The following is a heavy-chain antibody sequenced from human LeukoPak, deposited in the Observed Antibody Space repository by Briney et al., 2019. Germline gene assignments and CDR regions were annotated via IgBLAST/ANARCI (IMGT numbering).Heavy chain of an antibody. CDR2: VYYSGTT. D-gene: IGHD2-15*01. CDR1: GGSISTYY. Sequence: SETLSLTCTVSGGSISTYYWNWIRQPPGKGLEWIGYVYYSGTTNYNPSLKSRVSMSVDTSKNQFSLKLSSVTAADTAVYYCARDRCSGGRCHGWGSFDYWGQGTLVTVSS. V-gene: IGHV4-59*01. CDR3: ARDRCSGGRCHGWGSFDY. J-gene: IGHJ4*02.